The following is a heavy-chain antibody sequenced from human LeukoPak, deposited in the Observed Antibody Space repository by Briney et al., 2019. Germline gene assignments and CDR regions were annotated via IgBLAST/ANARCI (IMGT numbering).Heavy chain of an antibody. V-gene: IGHV1-69*04. D-gene: IGHD5-24*01. J-gene: IGHJ4*02. CDR1: GGTFSSYT. Sequence: SVKVSCKASGGTFSSYTISWVRQAPGQGLEWMGRIIPILGIANYAQKFHGRVTITADKSTSTAYMELSSLRSEDTAVYYCARDVEMATIYFDYWGQGTLVTVSS. CDR3: ARDVEMATIYFDY. CDR2: IIPILGIA.